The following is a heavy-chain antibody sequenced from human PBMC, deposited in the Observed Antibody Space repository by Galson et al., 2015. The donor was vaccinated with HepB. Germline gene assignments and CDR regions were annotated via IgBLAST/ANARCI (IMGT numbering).Heavy chain of an antibody. Sequence: PARGKPTQTLTLTCTFSGFSLSTMGVGVGWIRQPPGKALEGLALIFWNDEKRKSPSLKSRLTITKDTSKNQVVLTRTNMDPVDTATYYCAPSALYCSGGSCYMGGGDSWGQGTLVTVSS. J-gene: IGHJ4*02. V-gene: IGHV2-5*01. CDR1: GFSLSTMGVG. CDR2: IFWNDEK. D-gene: IGHD2-15*01. CDR3: APSALYCSGGSCYMGGGDS.